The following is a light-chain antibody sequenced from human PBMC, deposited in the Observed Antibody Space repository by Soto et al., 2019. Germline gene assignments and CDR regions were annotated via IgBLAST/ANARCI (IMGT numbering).Light chain of an antibody. V-gene: IGLV1-44*01. CDR2: SND. CDR3: AAWDDILNGWV. J-gene: IGLJ3*02. Sequence: QSVLTQPPSASGTPGQRVTISCSGSDSNIGSNSVNWYQHLPGMAPKLLTHSNDHRPSGVADRFSGSKSGTSASLAISRLQSDDEADYYCAAWDDILNGWVFGGGTKMTVL. CDR1: DSNIGSNS.